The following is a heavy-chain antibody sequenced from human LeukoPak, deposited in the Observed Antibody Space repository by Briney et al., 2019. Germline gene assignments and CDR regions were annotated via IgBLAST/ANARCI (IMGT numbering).Heavy chain of an antibody. CDR3: ARDCTDSSSWYDP. V-gene: IGHV4-4*07. D-gene: IGHD6-13*01. CDR2: IYTSGSA. J-gene: IGHJ5*02. Sequence: SETLSLTCTVSGGSISNSYWNWIRQPAGKGLEWIGRIYTSGSANYNPSLRSRITMSVDTSKNQFSLKLSSVTAADTAVYYCARDCTDSSSWYDPWGQGTLVTVSS. CDR1: GGSISNSY.